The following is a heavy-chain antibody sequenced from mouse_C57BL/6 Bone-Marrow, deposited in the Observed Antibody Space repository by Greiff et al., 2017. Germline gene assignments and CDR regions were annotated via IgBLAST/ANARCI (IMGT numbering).Heavy chain of an antibody. CDR1: GYTFTSYW. CDR2: IDPSDSYT. V-gene: IGHV1-50*01. J-gene: IGHJ4*01. Sequence: QVQLQQSGAELVKPGASVKLSCKASGYTFTSYWMQWVKQRPGQGLQWIGEIDPSDSYTNYNQKFKGKATLTVDTSSSTAYMQLSSLTSEDSAVDDCARWGSYSSGPCYAMDYWGQGTSVTVSS. D-gene: IGHD1-1*01. CDR3: ARWGSYSSGPCYAMDY.